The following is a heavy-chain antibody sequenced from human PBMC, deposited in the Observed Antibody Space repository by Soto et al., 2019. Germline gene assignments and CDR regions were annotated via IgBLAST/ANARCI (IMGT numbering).Heavy chain of an antibody. CDR2: INPSGGST. V-gene: IGHV1-46*01. J-gene: IGHJ4*02. D-gene: IGHD3-22*01. CDR3: ARGQWSAVVVIPFDY. CDR1: GYTFTSYY. Sequence: QVQLVQSGAEVKKPGASVKVSCKASGYTFTSYYMHWVRQAPGQGLEWMGIINPSGGSTSYAQKCQGRVTMTRDTSTSTVYMEVSSLGSEDTAVYYCARGQWSAVVVIPFDYWGQGTLVTVSS.